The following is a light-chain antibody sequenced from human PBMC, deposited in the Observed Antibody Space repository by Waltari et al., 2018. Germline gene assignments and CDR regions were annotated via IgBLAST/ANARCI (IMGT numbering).Light chain of an antibody. CDR2: AAS. CDR3: QQSYSTWT. J-gene: IGKJ1*01. CDR1: QGISSY. V-gene: IGKV1-39*01. Sequence: DIQMTQSPSSLSASVGDRVTITCRASQGISSYLNWYQQKPGKAPKLLIYAASSLQSGVPSRFSGSGSGTDFTLTISSLQPEDFATYYCQQSYSTWTFGQGTKVEIK.